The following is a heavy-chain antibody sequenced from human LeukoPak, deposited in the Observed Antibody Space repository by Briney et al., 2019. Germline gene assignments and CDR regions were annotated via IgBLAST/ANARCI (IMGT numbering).Heavy chain of an antibody. CDR2: MNPNSGNT. D-gene: IGHD2-15*01. Sequence: ASVKVSCKASGYTFTSYDINWARQATGQGLEWMGWMNPNSGNTGYAQKFQGRVTMTRNTSISTAYMELSSLRSEDTAVYYCARSTRYCSGGSCSYYFDYWGQGTLVTVSS. CDR3: ARSTRYCSGGSCSYYFDY. J-gene: IGHJ4*02. V-gene: IGHV1-8*01. CDR1: GYTFTSYD.